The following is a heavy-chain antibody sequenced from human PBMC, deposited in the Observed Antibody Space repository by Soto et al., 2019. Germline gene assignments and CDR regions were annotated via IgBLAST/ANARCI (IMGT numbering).Heavy chain of an antibody. D-gene: IGHD1-1*01. CDR1: GFTFSTYW. Sequence: EVQLVESGGGLVQPGGSLRLSCAASGFTFSTYWMSWLRQAPGKGLEWVANIQQDGGDKHHVDSVKGRFTISRDNAKNTLYVQMSSLRTEDTAVYYCAREAQSVPPKDGSCHWLGYFDLWGRGTLVTVSS. CDR2: IQQDGGDK. J-gene: IGHJ2*01. CDR3: AREAQSVPPKDGSCHWLGYFDL. V-gene: IGHV3-7*05.